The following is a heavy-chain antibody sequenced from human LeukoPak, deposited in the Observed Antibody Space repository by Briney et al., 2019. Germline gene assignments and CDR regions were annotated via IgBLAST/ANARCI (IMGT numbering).Heavy chain of an antibody. CDR2: INHSGST. CDR1: GGSISSYY. CDR3: ARSPARASSHIDY. Sequence: RPSETLSLTCTVSGGSISSYYWSWIRQPPGKGLEWIGEINHSGSTNYNPSLKSRVTISVDTSKNQFSLKLSSVTAADTAVYYCARSPARASSHIDYWGQGTLVTVSS. V-gene: IGHV4-34*01. J-gene: IGHJ4*02. D-gene: IGHD6-6*01.